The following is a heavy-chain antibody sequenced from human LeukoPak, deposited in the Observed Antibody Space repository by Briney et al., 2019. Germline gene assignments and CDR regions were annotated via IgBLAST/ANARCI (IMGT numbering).Heavy chain of an antibody. V-gene: IGHV4-59*01. J-gene: IGHJ5*02. CDR1: GGSISSYY. Sequence: SSETLSLTCTVSGGSISSYYWSWIRQPPGKGLEWIGYIYYSGGTNYNPSLKSRVTMSVDTSRNQFSLKLYPVTAADTAVYYCARASRFFDWDLTHWFDPWGQGTLVTVSS. D-gene: IGHD3-9*01. CDR3: ARASRFFDWDLTHWFDP. CDR2: IYYSGGT.